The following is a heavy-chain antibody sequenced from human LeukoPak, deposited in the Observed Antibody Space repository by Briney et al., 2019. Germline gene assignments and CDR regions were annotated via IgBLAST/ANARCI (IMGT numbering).Heavy chain of an antibody. V-gene: IGHV4-59*08. Sequence: SETLSLTCTVSGGSISSYYWSWIRQPPGKGLEWIGYIYYSGSTNYNPSLKSRVTISVDTSKNQFSLKLSSLTAADTAVYYCARHSGEYGADDAFDIWGQGTMVTVSS. CDR3: ARHSGEYGADDAFDI. D-gene: IGHD3-10*01. CDR1: GGSISSYY. CDR2: IYYSGST. J-gene: IGHJ3*02.